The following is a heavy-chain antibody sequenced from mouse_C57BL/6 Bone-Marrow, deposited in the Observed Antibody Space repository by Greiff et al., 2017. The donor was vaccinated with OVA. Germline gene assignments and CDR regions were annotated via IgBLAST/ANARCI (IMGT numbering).Heavy chain of an antibody. V-gene: IGHV5-4*01. CDR2: ISDGGSYT. CDR1: GFTFSSYA. Sequence: EVKLVESGGGLVKPGGSLKLSCAASGFTFSSYAMSWVRQTPDKRLEWVATISDGGSYTYYPDNVKGRFTISRDNAKNNLYLQMSHLKSEDTAMYYCAREGDAYWGQGTLVTVSA. CDR3: AREGDAY. J-gene: IGHJ3*01.